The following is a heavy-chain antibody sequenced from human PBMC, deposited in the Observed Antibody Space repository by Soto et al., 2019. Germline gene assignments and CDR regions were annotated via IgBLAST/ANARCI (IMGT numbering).Heavy chain of an antibody. CDR2: ISGTDDYT. CDR1: GFTFSNFA. V-gene: IGHV3-23*01. D-gene: IGHD7-27*01. CDR3: ARGKLGIYYYYGMDV. J-gene: IGHJ6*02. Sequence: GGSLRLSCAASGFTFSNFAMTWVRQAPGEGLEWVSSISGTDDYTYYADSVKGRFTISRDNSKNTLYLQMNSLRAEDTAVYYCARGKLGIYYYYGMDVWGQGTTVTVSS.